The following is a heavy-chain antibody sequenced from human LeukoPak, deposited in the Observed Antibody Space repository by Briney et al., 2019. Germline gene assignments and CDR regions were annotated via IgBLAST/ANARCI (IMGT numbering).Heavy chain of an antibody. CDR3: AREDDFWSGYYNYYYYGMDV. J-gene: IGHJ6*02. D-gene: IGHD3-3*01. Sequence: PSETLSLTCTVSGGSISSYYWSWIRQPPGKGLEWIGYIYYSGRTNYNPSLKSRVTISVDTSKSQFSLKLSSVTAADTAVYYCAREDDFWSGYYNYYYYGMDVWGQGTTVAVSS. CDR2: IYYSGRT. V-gene: IGHV4-59*01. CDR1: GGSISSYY.